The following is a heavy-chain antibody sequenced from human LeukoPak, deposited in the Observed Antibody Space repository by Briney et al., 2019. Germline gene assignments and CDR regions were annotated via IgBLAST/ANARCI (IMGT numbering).Heavy chain of an antibody. CDR3: ARVVRGVVTSNWFDP. CDR1: GDSLNTYY. J-gene: IGHJ5*02. CDR2: VASSGTS. Sequence: SETLSLTCTVSGDSLNTYYWTWIRHIPGKELEWNGFVASSGTSNYNPSFKSRVSISIDTSKNQFSLALTSVTPADTAVYHCARVVRGVVTSNWFDPWGQGTLVSVSS. D-gene: IGHD2-21*02. V-gene: IGHV4-59*01.